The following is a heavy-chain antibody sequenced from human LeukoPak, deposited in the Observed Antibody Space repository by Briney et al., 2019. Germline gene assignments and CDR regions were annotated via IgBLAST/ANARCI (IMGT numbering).Heavy chain of an antibody. CDR3: TSFRYYYDSSGYHFDY. D-gene: IGHD3-22*01. CDR2: ISSSSSTI. V-gene: IGHV3-48*02. Sequence: GGSLRLSCAASGFTFSSYSMNWVRQAPGKGLEWVSYISSSSSTIYYADSVKGRFTISRDNAKNSLYLQMNSLRDEDTAVYYCTSFRYYYDSSGYHFDYWGQGTLVTVSS. J-gene: IGHJ4*02. CDR1: GFTFSSYS.